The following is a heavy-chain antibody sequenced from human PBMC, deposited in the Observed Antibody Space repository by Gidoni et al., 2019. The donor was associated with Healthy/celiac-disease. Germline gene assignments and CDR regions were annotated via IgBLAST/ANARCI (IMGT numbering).Heavy chain of an antibody. CDR1: GGSFSGYY. D-gene: IGHD5-18*01. CDR2: INHSGST. J-gene: IGHJ4*02. CDR3: ARVKRAGYVDTAMVIYFDY. Sequence: QVQLQQWGAGLLKPSETLSLTCAVYGGSFSGYYWSWIRQPPGKGLEWIGEINHSGSTNYNPSLKSRVTISVDTSKNQFSLKLSSVTAADTAVYYCARVKRAGYVDTAMVIYFDYWGQGTLVTVSS. V-gene: IGHV4-34*01.